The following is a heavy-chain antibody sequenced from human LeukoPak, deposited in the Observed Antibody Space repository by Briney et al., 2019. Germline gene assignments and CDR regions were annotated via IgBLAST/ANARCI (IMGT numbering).Heavy chain of an antibody. V-gene: IGHV3-23*01. CDR2: ISGSGGST. Sequence: PGGSLRLSCAASGFTFSSYAMSWVRQAPGKGLEWVSAISGSGGSTYYADSVKGRFTISRDNSKNTLYLQMNSLRAEDTAVYCCAKDAYSSGWLYYFDYWGQGTLVTVSS. CDR1: GFTFSSYA. J-gene: IGHJ4*02. D-gene: IGHD6-19*01. CDR3: AKDAYSSGWLYYFDY.